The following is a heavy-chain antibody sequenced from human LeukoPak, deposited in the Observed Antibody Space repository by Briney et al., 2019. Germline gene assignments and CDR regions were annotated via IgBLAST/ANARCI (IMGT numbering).Heavy chain of an antibody. CDR2: ISYSGSS. J-gene: IGHJ5*02. D-gene: IGHD3-22*01. CDR3: ATYYYVSIWGFDP. CDR1: GGSIRSYY. V-gene: IGHV4-59*01. Sequence: SETLSLTCTVSGGSIRSYYWTWIRQPPGKGLECIGYISYSGSSSYNPSLKSRVTISVDTSKNQFSLKLSAVTAADTAVYYCATYYYVSIWGFDPWGQGTLVTVSS.